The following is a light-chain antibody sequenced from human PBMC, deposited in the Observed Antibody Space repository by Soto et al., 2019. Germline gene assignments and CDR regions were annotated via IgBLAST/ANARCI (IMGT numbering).Light chain of an antibody. Sequence: IQLTQSPSSLSASVGDRVTISCRASQGISGYLAWYQQKPGKAPKLLIYSASTLQSGVPSRFSGSESGSEFTLTISSLQPEDFGTYYCQQLNTYPVTFGPGTKVDIK. V-gene: IGKV1-9*01. CDR1: QGISGY. J-gene: IGKJ3*01. CDR3: QQLNTYPVT. CDR2: SAS.